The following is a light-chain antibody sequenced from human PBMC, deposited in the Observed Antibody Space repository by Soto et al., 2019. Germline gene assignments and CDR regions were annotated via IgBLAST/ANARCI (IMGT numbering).Light chain of an antibody. V-gene: IGKV1-39*01. Sequence: DIQMTQSPSSLSESVEDRVIITCRASQSISNHLNWYQQKPGKAPKLLIFAASSLQSGVPSRFSGSRSGPDFTLTISSLQPEDFATYYCQQSYSSPPTFGQGTKVDIK. CDR3: QQSYSSPPT. J-gene: IGKJ1*01. CDR1: QSISNH. CDR2: AAS.